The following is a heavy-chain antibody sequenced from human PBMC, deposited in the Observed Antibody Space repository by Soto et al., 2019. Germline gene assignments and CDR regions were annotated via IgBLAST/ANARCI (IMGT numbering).Heavy chain of an antibody. CDR2: IIPIFGTA. D-gene: IGHD6-6*01. Sequence: QVQLVQSGAEVKKPGTSVNVSCKASGGTFSSYAISWVRQAPGQGLEWMGGIIPIFGTANYAEKFQGRVTITADESTSTAYRELSSLRSEDTAVYYCARDEYSLRTYYFDYWGQGTLVTVSS. CDR3: ARDEYSLRTYYFDY. V-gene: IGHV1-69*01. CDR1: GGTFSSYA. J-gene: IGHJ4*02.